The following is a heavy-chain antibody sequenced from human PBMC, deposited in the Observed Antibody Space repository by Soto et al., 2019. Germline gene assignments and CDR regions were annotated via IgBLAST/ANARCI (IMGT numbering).Heavy chain of an antibody. CDR3: ARRYSSGWDIGY. D-gene: IGHD6-19*01. J-gene: IGHJ4*02. CDR2: ITSSSITT. Sequence: GGSLRLSCAASGFTFSNYNMNWVRQAPGKGLEWISYITSSSITTHYADSVKGRFTVSRDNAKSALYLQMSSLRVEDTAVYYCARRYSSGWDIGYWGQGTLVTVSS. V-gene: IGHV3-48*01. CDR1: GFTFSNYN.